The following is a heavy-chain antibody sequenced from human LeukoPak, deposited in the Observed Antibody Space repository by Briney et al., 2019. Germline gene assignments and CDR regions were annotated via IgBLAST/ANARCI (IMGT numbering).Heavy chain of an antibody. CDR1: GFTFSSYN. D-gene: IGHD3-10*01. J-gene: IGHJ4*02. CDR2: ITSSSNYI. V-gene: IGHV3-21*03. Sequence: GGSLRLSCAASGFTFSSYNMNWVRQAPGKGLEWVSSITSSSNYIYYADSVKGRFTISRDNAKNSLYLQMNSLRAEDTTVYYCARDCWDYGSGSYCGIDYWGQGTLVTVSS. CDR3: ARDCWDYGSGSYCGIDY.